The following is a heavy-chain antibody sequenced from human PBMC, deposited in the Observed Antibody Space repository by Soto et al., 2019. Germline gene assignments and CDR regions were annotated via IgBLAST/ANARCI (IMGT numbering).Heavy chain of an antibody. CDR3: AREIHSNYDFWSVYYTDIYYYYCCMDV. J-gene: IGHJ6*02. CDR2: INPSGGST. CDR1: GYTFTSYY. V-gene: IGHV1-46*01. Sequence: DSVKVSCKASGYTFTSYYMHWVRQAPGQGLEWMGIINPSGGSTSYAQKCQGRVTMTRDTSTSTVYMELSSLRSEDTAVYYCAREIHSNYDFWSVYYTDIYYYYCCMDVWHQGTTGTVSS. D-gene: IGHD3-3*01.